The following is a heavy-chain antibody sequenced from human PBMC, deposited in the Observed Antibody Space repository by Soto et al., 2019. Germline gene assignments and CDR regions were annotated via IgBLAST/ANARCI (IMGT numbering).Heavy chain of an antibody. J-gene: IGHJ6*02. D-gene: IGHD2-15*01. CDR1: GGTFSSYA. CDR3: ARGYGGGGNCANGLDI. CDR2: VNPNGGGT. V-gene: IGHV1-46*01. Sequence: ASVKVSCKASGGTFSSYAISWVRQAPGRGLEWMGIVNPNGGGTGYEQKFQGRVTMTSDTSPSTVYMDLSSLRSEDTAVYYCARGYGGGGNCANGLDIWGQGTTVTVSS.